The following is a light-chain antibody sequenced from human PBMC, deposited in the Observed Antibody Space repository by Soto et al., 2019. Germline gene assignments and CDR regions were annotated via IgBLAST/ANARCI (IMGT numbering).Light chain of an antibody. V-gene: IGKV2-28*01. CDR2: LGS. CDR1: QSLLYSNGYNY. Sequence: DIVMTQSPLSLPVTPGEPASISCRSSQSLLYSNGYNYLDWYLQKPGQSPQLLIYLGSNRDSGVPDRFSGSGSGTDFTLNISRVESEDFGVYYCMQSLQGPFTFGQGSKLEIQ. J-gene: IGKJ2*01. CDR3: MQSLQGPFT.